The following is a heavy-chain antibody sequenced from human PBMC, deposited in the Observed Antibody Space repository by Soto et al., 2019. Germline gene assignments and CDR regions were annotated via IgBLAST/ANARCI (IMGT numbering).Heavy chain of an antibody. Sequence: PSETLSLTCSVSGGSVSSGSYYRSWIRQPPGKGLEWIGYIYYSGSTNYNPSLKSRVTISVDTSKNQFSLKLSSVTAADTAVYYCARDRGYYDILTGPIHPYYFDYWGQGSLVTVS. V-gene: IGHV4-61*01. CDR1: GGSVSSGSYY. CDR2: IYYSGST. D-gene: IGHD3-9*01. CDR3: ARDRGYYDILTGPIHPYYFDY. J-gene: IGHJ4*02.